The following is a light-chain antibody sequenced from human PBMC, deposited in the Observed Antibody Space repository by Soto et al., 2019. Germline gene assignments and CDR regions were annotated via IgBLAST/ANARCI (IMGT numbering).Light chain of an antibody. CDR2: GNN. CDR3: QSYDSSLSGGV. Sequence: QSVLTQPPSVSGAPGQRVTVSCTGSSSNIGAGYDVHWYQQLLGTAPKLLIYGNNNRPSGVPDRFSGSKSGTSASLAITGLQAEDEADYYCQSYDSSLSGGVFGGGTQLTVL. J-gene: IGLJ3*02. V-gene: IGLV1-40*01. CDR1: SSNIGAGYD.